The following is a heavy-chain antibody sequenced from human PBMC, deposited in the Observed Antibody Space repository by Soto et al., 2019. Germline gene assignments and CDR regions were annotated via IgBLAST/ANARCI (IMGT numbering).Heavy chain of an antibody. Sequence: EVQLVESGGGLVQPGRSLRLSCAASGFTFDDYAMHWVRQAPGKGLEWVSGISWNSGSIGSADSVKGRFTISRDNAKNSLYLQMNSLRAEDTALYYCAKDGGYSGYHLFLHAFDIWGQGTMVTVSS. CDR2: ISWNSGSI. V-gene: IGHV3-9*01. CDR3: AKDGGYSGYHLFLHAFDI. D-gene: IGHD5-12*01. CDR1: GFTFDDYA. J-gene: IGHJ3*02.